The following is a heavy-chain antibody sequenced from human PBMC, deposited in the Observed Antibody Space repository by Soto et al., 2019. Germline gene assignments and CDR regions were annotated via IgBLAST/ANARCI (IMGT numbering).Heavy chain of an antibody. J-gene: IGHJ6*03. CDR2: ISGSGGST. CDR1: GFTFSSYA. Sequence: PGGSLRLSCAASGFTFSSYAMSWVRQAPGKGLEWVSAISGSGGSTYYADSVEGRFTISRDNSKNTLYLQMNSLRAEDTAVYYCAKVWDYYDFWSGYPYYMDVWGKGTTVTVSS. CDR3: AKVWDYYDFWSGYPYYMDV. V-gene: IGHV3-23*01. D-gene: IGHD3-3*01.